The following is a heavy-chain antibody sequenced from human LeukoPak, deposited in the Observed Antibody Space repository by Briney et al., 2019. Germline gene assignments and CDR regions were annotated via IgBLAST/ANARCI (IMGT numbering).Heavy chain of an antibody. CDR3: AKSSQSFMITFGGVIPDDY. D-gene: IGHD3-16*02. Sequence: GGSLRLSCAASGFTFSSYGMSWVRQAPGQGLEWVSAISGSGGSTYYADSVKGRFTISRDNSKNTLYLQMNSLRAEDTAVYYCAKSSQSFMITFGGVIPDDYWGQGTLVTVSS. J-gene: IGHJ4*02. CDR2: ISGSGGST. V-gene: IGHV3-23*01. CDR1: GFTFSSYG.